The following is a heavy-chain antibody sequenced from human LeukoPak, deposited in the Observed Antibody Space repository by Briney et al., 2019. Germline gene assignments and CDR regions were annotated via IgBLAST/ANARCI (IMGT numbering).Heavy chain of an antibody. D-gene: IGHD1-26*01. CDR1: GYSFSSYE. CDR3: ARGGSYHPADY. J-gene: IGHJ4*02. CDR2: ISGYNGNT. Sequence: ASVKVSCKASGYSFSSYEITWVRQAPGQGLEWMGWISGYNGNTKYAQKFQGRVIMTTDTSTGKAYMDLRSLRFDDTAVYYCARGGSYHPADYWGQGTLVTVSS. V-gene: IGHV1-18*01.